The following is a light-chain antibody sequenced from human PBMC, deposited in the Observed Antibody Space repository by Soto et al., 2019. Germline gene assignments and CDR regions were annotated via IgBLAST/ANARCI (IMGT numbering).Light chain of an antibody. J-gene: IGLJ2*01. V-gene: IGLV3-21*04. CDR3: QVWDSGSDHVV. CDR1: DIGSKS. CDR2: YDR. Sequence: SYELTQPPSVSVAPGKTARITCGESDIGSKSVHWYLQKPGQAPVLVIYYDRHRPSGIPERFSGSNSGNTATLTISRVEAGDEDDYYCQVWDSGSDHVVFGGGTKVTVL.